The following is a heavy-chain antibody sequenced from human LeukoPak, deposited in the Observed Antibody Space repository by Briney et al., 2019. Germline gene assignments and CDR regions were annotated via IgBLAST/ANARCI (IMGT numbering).Heavy chain of an antibody. D-gene: IGHD3-10*01. V-gene: IGHV1-69*13. J-gene: IGHJ4*02. Sequence: ASVKDSCKASGGTFSSYAISWVRQAPGQGLEWMGGIIPIFGTANYAQKFQGRVTITADESTSTAYMELSSLRSEDTAVYYCAKVGESSYYFDYWGQGTLVTVSS. CDR2: IIPIFGTA. CDR3: AKVGESSYYFDY. CDR1: GGTFSSYA.